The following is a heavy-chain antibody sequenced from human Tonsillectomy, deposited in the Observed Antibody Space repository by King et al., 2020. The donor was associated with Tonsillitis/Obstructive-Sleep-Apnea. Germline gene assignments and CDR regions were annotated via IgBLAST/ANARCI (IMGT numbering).Heavy chain of an antibody. V-gene: IGHV3-49*04. Sequence: VQLVESGGGLVQPGRSLRLSCTASGFTFGDYALSWVRQAPGKGLDRVGFIRSKAYGGTTQYAASVKGRFTISRDDSKSIAYLQVNSLKTEDTAVYYCTRDIAARPDDAFDIWGQGTMVTVSS. CDR3: TRDIAARPDDAFDI. D-gene: IGHD6-6*01. J-gene: IGHJ3*02. CDR1: GFTFGDYA. CDR2: IRSKAYGGTT.